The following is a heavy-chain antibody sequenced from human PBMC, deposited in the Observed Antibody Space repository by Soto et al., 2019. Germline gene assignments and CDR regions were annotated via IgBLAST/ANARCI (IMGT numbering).Heavy chain of an antibody. J-gene: IGHJ4*02. V-gene: IGHV4-4*02. CDR2: TSHDGLT. CDR1: GASISGVDW. CDR3: ARSSANKRGLDS. D-gene: IGHD2-15*01. Sequence: QVQLQESGPRLMNPSGTLSLTCAVSGASISGVDWWRWVRQPPGKGLEWIGETSHDGLTNYNPSLKNRVTVSVDKSENPFSLRLNSVTAADTALYFCARSSANKRGLDSWGQGVLVTISS.